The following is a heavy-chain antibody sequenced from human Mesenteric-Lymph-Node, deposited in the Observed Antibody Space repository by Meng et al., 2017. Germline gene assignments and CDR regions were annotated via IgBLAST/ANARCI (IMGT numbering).Heavy chain of an antibody. D-gene: IGHD3-10*01. CDR2: IKQDGSEK. CDR1: GFTFSSYW. CDR3: ARDLEVLWFGDQAQDAFDI. Sequence: GGSLRLSCAASGFTFSSYWMSWVRQAPGKGLEWVANIKQDGSEKYYVDSVKGRFTISRDNSKNTLYLQMNSLRAEDTAVYYCARDLEVLWFGDQAQDAFDIWGQGTMVTVSS. J-gene: IGHJ3*02. V-gene: IGHV3-7*01.